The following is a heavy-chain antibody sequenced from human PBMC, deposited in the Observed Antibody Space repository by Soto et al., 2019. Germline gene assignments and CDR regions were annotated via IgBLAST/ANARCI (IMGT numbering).Heavy chain of an antibody. V-gene: IGHV1-18*01. CDR2: ITPFNDNT. D-gene: IGHD4-17*01. CDR3: ARTGKGDYAPPLDN. CDR1: GYTFTTYG. J-gene: IGHJ4*02. Sequence: ASVKVSCKTSGYTFTTYGISWVRQAPGQGLEWMGWITPFNDNTNYAQNLQVRVTMTTDTLTNTAYLELRSLTSDDTAVYYCARTGKGDYAPPLDNWAQGTLVPVSS.